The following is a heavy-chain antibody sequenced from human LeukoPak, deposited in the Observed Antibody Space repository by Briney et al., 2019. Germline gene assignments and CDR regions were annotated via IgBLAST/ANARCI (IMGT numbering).Heavy chain of an antibody. J-gene: IGHJ3*02. V-gene: IGHV3-30-3*01. Sequence: PGRSLTLSCAASGFTFSSYAMHWVCQGPGKGLDWVAVISYDGSNKYYADSVKGRFTISRDNSKNTLYLQMNSLRAEDTAVYYCARDQHAFDIWGQGTMVTVSS. CDR2: ISYDGSNK. CDR3: ARDQHAFDI. CDR1: GFTFSSYA.